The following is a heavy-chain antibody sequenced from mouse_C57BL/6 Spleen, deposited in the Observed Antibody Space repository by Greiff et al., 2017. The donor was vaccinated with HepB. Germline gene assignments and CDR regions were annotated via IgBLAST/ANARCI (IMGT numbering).Heavy chain of an antibody. CDR3: GRHDYDVYAMDY. Sequence: EVQLVESGGGLVKPGGSLKLSCAASGFTFSSYTMSWVRQTPGKRLEWVATISGGGGNTYYPDSVKGRFTISRDNAKNTLYLQMSSLRSEDTALYYCGRHDYDVYAMDYWGQGTSVTVSS. V-gene: IGHV5-9*01. CDR2: ISGGGGNT. D-gene: IGHD2-4*01. J-gene: IGHJ4*01. CDR1: GFTFSSYT.